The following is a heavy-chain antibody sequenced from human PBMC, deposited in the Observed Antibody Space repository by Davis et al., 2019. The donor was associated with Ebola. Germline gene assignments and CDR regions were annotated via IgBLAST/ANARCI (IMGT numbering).Heavy chain of an antibody. V-gene: IGHV3-73*01. CDR3: TSTTPDY. CDR1: GFTFTGSA. J-gene: IGHJ4*02. Sequence: GESLKISCAASGFTFTGSAMPWARQAPGKALEWVGRIRSKANSYATAYAASVKGRFTISRDDSKNTAYLQMNSLKTEDTAVYYCTSTTPDYWGQGTLVTVSS. CDR2: IRSKANSYAT. D-gene: IGHD1-26*01.